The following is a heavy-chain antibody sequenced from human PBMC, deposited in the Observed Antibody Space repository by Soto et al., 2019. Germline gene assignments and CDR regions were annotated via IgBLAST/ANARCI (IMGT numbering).Heavy chain of an antibody. Sequence: QLQLQESGPGLVKPSETLSLICTVSGDSIGGSNFYWGWLRQPPGKGLEWIGSIFYSGNTYYNPSLKSRVIMSVDTSKNQLSLRLNSVTAADTAVYYCARTGRIAIFGVVTEFDPWGPGNLVTVSS. J-gene: IGHJ5*02. CDR2: IFYSGNT. V-gene: IGHV4-39*01. D-gene: IGHD3-3*01. CDR3: ARTGRIAIFGVVTEFDP. CDR1: GDSIGGSNFY.